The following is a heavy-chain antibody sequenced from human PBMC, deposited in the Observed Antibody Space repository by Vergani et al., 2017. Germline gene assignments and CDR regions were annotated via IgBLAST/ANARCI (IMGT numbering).Heavy chain of an antibody. CDR2: VTSNSRSQ. V-gene: IGHV3-11*04. J-gene: IGHJ3*01. CDR1: GFTFSDYY. CDR3: AREYSSSSGRGFDV. Sequence: QVQLVESGGGLVTPGGSLRLSCAASGFTFSDYYMSWIRQAPGKGLEWVSSVTSNSRSQSYADSVKGRFTISRDSGKNSLFLQMNSLRDEDTAVYYCAREYSSSSGRGFDVWGQGTKVSVSS. D-gene: IGHD6-6*01.